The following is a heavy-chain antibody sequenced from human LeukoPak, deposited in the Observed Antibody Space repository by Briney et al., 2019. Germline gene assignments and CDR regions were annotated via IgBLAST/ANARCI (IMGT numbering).Heavy chain of an antibody. J-gene: IGHJ6*02. D-gene: IGHD6-13*01. CDR3: ARGYQQLVGPYYYYGMDV. V-gene: IGHV4-4*07. CDR2: IYTSGRT. CDR1: AGSLSSYY. Sequence: SEALSLTCTVSAGSLSSYYWSWIRQPAGKGMEWIGRIYTSGRTNYNPSLKSRVTMSVDTSKNQFSLQLSSVTAADTAVYYCARGYQQLVGPYYYYGMDVWGQGTTVTVSS.